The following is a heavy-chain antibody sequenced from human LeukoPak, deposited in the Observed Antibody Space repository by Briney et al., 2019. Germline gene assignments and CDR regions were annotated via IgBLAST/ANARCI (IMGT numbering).Heavy chain of an antibody. CDR1: GGTFSSYA. D-gene: IGHD3-22*01. Sequence: SVTVSCTASGGTFSSYAISWVRQAPGQGLEWMGGIIPIFGTANYAQKFQGRVTITADESTSTAYMELSSLRSEDTAVYYCARTIHYDSSGYSYYFDYWGQGTLVTVSS. V-gene: IGHV1-69*13. J-gene: IGHJ4*02. CDR3: ARTIHYDSSGYSYYFDY. CDR2: IIPIFGTA.